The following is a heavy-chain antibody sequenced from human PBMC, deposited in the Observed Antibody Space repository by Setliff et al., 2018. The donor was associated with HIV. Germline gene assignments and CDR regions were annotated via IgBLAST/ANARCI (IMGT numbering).Heavy chain of an antibody. V-gene: IGHV4-30-4*01. CDR3: ASTRTYYFDY. CDR1: GGSISSDDYY. Sequence: SETLSLTCSISGGSISSDDYYWSWIRHFPGKGLEWIGFIYYSGSTFYNPSLKSRVTISVDTSKNQFSLKVSSVTAADTAVYYCASTRTYYFDYWGQGTLVTVSS. J-gene: IGHJ4*02. CDR2: IYYSGST.